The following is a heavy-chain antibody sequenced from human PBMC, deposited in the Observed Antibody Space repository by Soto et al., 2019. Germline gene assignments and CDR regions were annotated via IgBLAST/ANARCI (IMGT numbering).Heavy chain of an antibody. CDR2: IRTKSNHYAT. V-gene: IGHV3-73*01. CDR1: GLSFSGSG. D-gene: IGHD6-13*01. CDR3: TRLHFIVEPGINY. J-gene: IGHJ4*02. Sequence: HPGGSLRLSCAASGLSFSGSGIHWVRQASGKGLEWVGRIRTKSNHYATAYAASVKGRFTISRDDSRNTAYLQMNSLETEDTAVYYCTRLHFIVEPGINYWGQGTLVTVSS.